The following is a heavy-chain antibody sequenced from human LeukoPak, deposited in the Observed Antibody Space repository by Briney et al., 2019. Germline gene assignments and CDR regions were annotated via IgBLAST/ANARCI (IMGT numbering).Heavy chain of an antibody. CDR3: AKSPYDH. V-gene: IGHV3-23*01. J-gene: IGHJ4*02. Sequence: SVKGRFTIFRDNSKNTVYLQMNILRAEDTAVYYCAKSPYDHWGQGTLVTVSS.